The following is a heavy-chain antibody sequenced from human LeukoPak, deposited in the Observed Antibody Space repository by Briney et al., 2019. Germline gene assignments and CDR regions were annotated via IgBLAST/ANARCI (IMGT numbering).Heavy chain of an antibody. CDR1: GFTFSSYS. D-gene: IGHD6-13*01. V-gene: IGHV3-21*01. CDR2: ISSSSSYI. CDR3: ARGSGSWSQGFDY. J-gene: IGHJ4*02. Sequence: GGSLRLSCAASGFTFSSYSMNWVRQAPGKGLEWVSSISSSSSYIYYADSVKGRFTISRDNAKNSLYLQMNSLRAEDTAVYYCARGSGSWSQGFDYWGQGTLVTVSS.